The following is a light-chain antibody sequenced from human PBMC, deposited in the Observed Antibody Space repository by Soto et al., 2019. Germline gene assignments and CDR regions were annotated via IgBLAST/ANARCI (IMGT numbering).Light chain of an antibody. Sequence: EFVVTLSQVTLSVAPGERATLSCRAGQSVSSNLAWYQQKPGQAPRLLIYGASNRATGIPARFSGSGSGTEFTLTISSLQSEDFAVYYCQQYNSCPWLTFGGVTKV. V-gene: IGKV3D-15*01. CDR2: GAS. J-gene: IGKJ4*01. CDR3: QQYNSCPWLT. CDR1: QSVSSN.